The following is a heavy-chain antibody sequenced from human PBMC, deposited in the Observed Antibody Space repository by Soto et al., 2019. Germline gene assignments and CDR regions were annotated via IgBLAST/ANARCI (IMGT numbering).Heavy chain of an antibody. J-gene: IGHJ4*02. V-gene: IGHV3-30-3*01. CDR2: ISYDGSNK. Sequence: QVQLVESGGGVVQPGRSLRLSCAASGFTFSSYAMHWVRQAPGKGLEWVAVISYDGSNKYYADSVKGRFTISRDNSKNTLYLQMNSLRAEDTAVYYCARSGQNDSSGFFDYWGQGTLVTVSS. CDR3: ARSGQNDSSGFFDY. CDR1: GFTFSSYA. D-gene: IGHD3-22*01.